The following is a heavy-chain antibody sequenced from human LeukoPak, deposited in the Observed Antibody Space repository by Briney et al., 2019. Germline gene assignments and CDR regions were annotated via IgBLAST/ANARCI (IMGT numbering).Heavy chain of an antibody. Sequence: GGSLRLSCAASGFTFSSCWMHWVRQAPGKGLVWVSRINSDGSSTSYADSVKGRFTISRDNAKNTLYLQMNSLRAEDTAVYYCARDVPYYYGSGSYLLYWGQGTLVTVSS. J-gene: IGHJ4*02. V-gene: IGHV3-74*01. CDR3: ARDVPYYYGSGSYLLY. CDR1: GFTFSSCW. D-gene: IGHD3-10*01. CDR2: INSDGSST.